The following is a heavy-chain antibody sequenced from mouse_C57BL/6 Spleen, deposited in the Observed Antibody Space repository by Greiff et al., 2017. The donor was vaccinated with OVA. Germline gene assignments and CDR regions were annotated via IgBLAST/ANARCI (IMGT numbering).Heavy chain of an antibody. J-gene: IGHJ4*01. CDR2: IVTEDGET. V-gene: IGHV14-2*01. D-gene: IGHD2-1*01. Sequence: EVQVVESGAELVKPGASVKLSCTASGFNIKDYYMHWVKQRTEQGLEWIGRIVTEDGETKYDPKFQGKATITEDTSSNTAYLQLSSQSSEDTAVYYGARTSYYGNYGDAMDYWGQGTSVTVSS. CDR1: GFNIKDYY. CDR3: ARTSYYGNYGDAMDY.